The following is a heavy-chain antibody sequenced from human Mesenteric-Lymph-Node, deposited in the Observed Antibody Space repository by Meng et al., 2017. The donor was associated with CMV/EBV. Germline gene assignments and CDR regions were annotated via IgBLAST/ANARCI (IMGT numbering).Heavy chain of an antibody. D-gene: IGHD4-23*01. CDR2: INHSGST. Sequence: VQLQRWAPGLLKPSEPPSPTWAVNGGSFSGYYWSWIRQPPGKGLEWIGEINHSGSTNYNPSLKSRVTISVDTSKNQFSLKLSSVTAADTAVYYCARHQRWLKSEGGFNYWGQGTLVTVSS. J-gene: IGHJ4*02. V-gene: IGHV4-34*01. CDR1: GGSFSGYY. CDR3: ARHQRWLKSEGGFNY.